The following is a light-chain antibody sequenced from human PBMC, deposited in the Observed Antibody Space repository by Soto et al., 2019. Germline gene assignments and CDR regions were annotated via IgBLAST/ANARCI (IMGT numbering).Light chain of an antibody. CDR3: QQYGGSPFT. V-gene: IGKV3-20*01. J-gene: IGKJ3*01. Sequence: EIVLTQSPGTLSLSPGERATLSCRASQSVSVNSLAWYQQKGGQAPRLLIYAASTRATGVPDRFSGTGSGTDFALTISRLETDDFALYYCQQYGGSPFTFGPGTKVDIK. CDR1: QSVSVNS. CDR2: AAS.